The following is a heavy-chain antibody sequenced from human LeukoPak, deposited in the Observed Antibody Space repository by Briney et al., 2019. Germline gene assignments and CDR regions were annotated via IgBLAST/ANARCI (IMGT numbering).Heavy chain of an antibody. CDR3: ARVCGYSYGPLYYYYYGMDV. CDR2: IYYSGST. J-gene: IGHJ6*02. CDR1: GGSISSYY. D-gene: IGHD5-18*01. Sequence: PSETLSLTCTVSGGSISSYYWSWIRQPPGKGLEWIGYIYYSGSTNYNPSLKSRVTISVDTSKNQFSLKLSSVTAADTAVYYCARVCGYSYGPLYYYYYGMDVWGQGTTVTVSS. V-gene: IGHV4-59*01.